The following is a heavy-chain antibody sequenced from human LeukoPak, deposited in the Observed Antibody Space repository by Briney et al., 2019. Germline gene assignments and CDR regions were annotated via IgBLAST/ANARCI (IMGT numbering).Heavy chain of an antibody. D-gene: IGHD6-13*01. V-gene: IGHV4-39*07. CDR3: ARGIAAAGEFDY. CDR2: IYYSGST. Sequence: PSETLSLTCTVSGGSISSSSYYWGWIRQPPGKGLEWIGSIYYSGSTYYNPSLKSRVTISVDTSKNQFSLKLSSVTAADTAVYYCARGIAAAGEFDYWGQGTLVTVSS. J-gene: IGHJ4*02. CDR1: GGSISSSSYY.